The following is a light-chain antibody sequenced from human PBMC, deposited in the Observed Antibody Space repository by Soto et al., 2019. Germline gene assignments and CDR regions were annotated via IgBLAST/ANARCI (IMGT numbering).Light chain of an antibody. CDR3: QQLNSYSRT. CDR1: QGISSY. Sequence: IQLTQSPSSLSASVGDRVTITCRASQGISSYLAWYQQKPGKAPMLLIYAASTLQSGVPSRFSGSGSGTDFTLTISSLQPEDFATYYCQQLNSYSRTFGQGTKVDIK. J-gene: IGKJ1*01. CDR2: AAS. V-gene: IGKV1-9*01.